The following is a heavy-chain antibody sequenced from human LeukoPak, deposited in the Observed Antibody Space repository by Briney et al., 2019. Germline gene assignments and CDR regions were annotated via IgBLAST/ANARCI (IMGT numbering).Heavy chain of an antibody. J-gene: IGHJ4*02. D-gene: IGHD3-22*01. Sequence: GGSLRLSCAASRFTFSSYAMSWVRQTPGKGLEWVSAISGGGGTTYYADSVKGRFTISRDNSRKTLYLQMNSLRAEDTAIYYCAKDRYFDSSGLRGNYYLDYWGQGTLVTVSS. CDR3: AKDRYFDSSGLRGNYYLDY. CDR2: ISGGGGTT. V-gene: IGHV3-23*01. CDR1: RFTFSSYA.